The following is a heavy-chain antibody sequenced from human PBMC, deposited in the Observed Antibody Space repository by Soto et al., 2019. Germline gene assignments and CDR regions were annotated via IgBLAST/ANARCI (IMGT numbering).Heavy chain of an antibody. Sequence: EVQLVESGGGLVQPGGSLRLSCVGSGFTFSSYWMHWVRQVPGKGPVWVCRINGAGSASSYVDFVKCRFTVSRDNAKNSLDFEMNSLSAEDTAVYHCATRGYSYGWGYWGQGTLVTVSS. D-gene: IGHD5-18*01. J-gene: IGHJ4*02. CDR3: ATRGYSYGWGY. V-gene: IGHV3-74*01. CDR1: GFTFSSYW. CDR2: INGAGSAS.